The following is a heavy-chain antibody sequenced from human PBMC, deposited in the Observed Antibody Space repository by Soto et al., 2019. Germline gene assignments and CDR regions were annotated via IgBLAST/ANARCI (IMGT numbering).Heavy chain of an antibody. D-gene: IGHD3-16*01. CDR3: ARERIQLRLGPYSVNGMDV. J-gene: IGHJ6*02. CDR1: GCTFSDFA. CDR2: IVPRFGSP. Sequence: QVQLVQSGAEMRKPGSSLRVSCKASGCTFSDFAFSWVRQAPGQGLEWMGGIVPRFGSPNYAQKFGGRVTISADTATSTVYMEVSSLRFDDTAVYFCARERIQLRLGPYSVNGMDVWGQGTTITVSS. V-gene: IGHV1-69*06.